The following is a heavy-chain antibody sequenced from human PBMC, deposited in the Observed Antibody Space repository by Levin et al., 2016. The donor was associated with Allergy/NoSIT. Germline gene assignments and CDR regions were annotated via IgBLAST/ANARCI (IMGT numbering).Heavy chain of an antibody. J-gene: IGHJ4*02. D-gene: IGHD3-22*01. CDR3: ARYSSYDSSGYAY. V-gene: IGHV4-34*01. CDR1: GGSFSGYY. Sequence: GSLRLSCAVYGGSFSGYYWSWIRQPPGKGLEWIGEINHSGSTNYNPSLKSRVTISVDTSKNQFSLKLSSVTAADTAVYYCARYSSYDSSGYAYWGQGTLVTVSS. CDR2: INHSGST.